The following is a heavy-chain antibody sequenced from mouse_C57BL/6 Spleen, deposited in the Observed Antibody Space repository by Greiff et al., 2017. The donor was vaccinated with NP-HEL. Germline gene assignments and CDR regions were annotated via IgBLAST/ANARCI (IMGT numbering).Heavy chain of an antibody. CDR2: ISSGSSTI. Sequence: EVMLVESGGGLVKPGGSLKLSCAASGFTFSDYGMHWVRQAPEKGLEWVAYISSGSSTIYYADPVKGRFTISRDNAKNTLFLQMTSLRSEDTAMYYCARDGTYAMDYWGQGTSVTVSS. J-gene: IGHJ4*01. CDR3: ARDGTYAMDY. CDR1: GFTFSDYG. D-gene: IGHD2-1*01. V-gene: IGHV5-17*01.